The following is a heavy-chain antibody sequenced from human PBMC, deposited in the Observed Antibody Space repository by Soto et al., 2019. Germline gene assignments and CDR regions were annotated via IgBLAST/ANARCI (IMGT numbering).Heavy chain of an antibody. V-gene: IGHV3-30-3*01. CDR3: ARDKSPYSSGWHNRHFDY. CDR2: ISYDGSNK. J-gene: IGHJ4*02. CDR1: GFTFSTYA. D-gene: IGHD6-19*01. Sequence: QVQLVESGGGVVQPGRSLRLSCAASGFTFSTYALHWVRHAPGKGLEWVAVISYDGSNKYYADSVKGRFTISRDNSKNTLYLQMNSLRAEDTAVYYCARDKSPYSSGWHNRHFDYWGQGTLVTVSS.